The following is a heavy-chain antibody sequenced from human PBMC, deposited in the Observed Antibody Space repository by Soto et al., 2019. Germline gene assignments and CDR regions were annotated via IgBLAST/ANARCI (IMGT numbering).Heavy chain of an antibody. D-gene: IGHD3-10*01. J-gene: IGHJ4*02. V-gene: IGHV5-51*01. Sequence: LGESLKISCKGSGYSFTSYWIGWVRQMPGKGLEWMGIIYPGDSDTRYSPSFQGQVTISADKSISTAYLQWSSLKASDTAMYYCARLRGSMVRGVPFDYWGQGTLVTVSS. CDR3: ARLRGSMVRGVPFDY. CDR2: IYPGDSDT. CDR1: GYSFTSYW.